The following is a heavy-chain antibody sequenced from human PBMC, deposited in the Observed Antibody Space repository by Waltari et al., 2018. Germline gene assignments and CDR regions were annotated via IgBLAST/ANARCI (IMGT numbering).Heavy chain of an antibody. CDR2: VDPEDGET. D-gene: IGHD2-15*01. V-gene: IGHV1-69-2*01. CDR1: GYTFTDYY. J-gene: IGHJ5*02. Sequence: EVQLVQSGAEVKKPGATVKISCKVSGYTFTDYYMHWVQQAPGKGLEWMGLVDPEDGETIYAEKFQGRVTITADTSTDTAYMGLSSLRSEDTAVYYCATEGGVYCSGGSCYPRYNWFDPWGQGTLVTVSS. CDR3: ATEGGVYCSGGSCYPRYNWFDP.